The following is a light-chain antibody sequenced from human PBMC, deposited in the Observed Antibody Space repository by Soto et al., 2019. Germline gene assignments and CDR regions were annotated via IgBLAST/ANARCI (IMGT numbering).Light chain of an antibody. CDR1: QGVSSR. CDR3: QQTHSYPRT. CDR2: VAS. Sequence: DIQMTQSPSSVSASVGDTVAITCRASQGVSSRLAWYQQKPGTAPKVLISVASSLQSGVPSRFSGSGSGTYFTLTISSLQPEDFATYYCQQTHSYPRTFGGRTKVDIK. V-gene: IGKV1-12*01. J-gene: IGKJ4*02.